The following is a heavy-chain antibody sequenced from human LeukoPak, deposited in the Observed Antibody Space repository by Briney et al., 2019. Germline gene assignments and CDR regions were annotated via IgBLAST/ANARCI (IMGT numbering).Heavy chain of an antibody. J-gene: IGHJ5*02. Sequence: PGGSLILSCAASGFTFSSSAMSWVRQAPGKGLEWVSTISGSDSSTYYADSVKGRFTISRDNSKNTLYLQVNSLRNEDTAVYYRATRYSSGSGNNFFDPWGQGTLVTVSS. V-gene: IGHV3-23*01. D-gene: IGHD6-19*01. CDR1: GFTFSSSA. CDR2: ISGSDSST. CDR3: ATRYSSGSGNNFFDP.